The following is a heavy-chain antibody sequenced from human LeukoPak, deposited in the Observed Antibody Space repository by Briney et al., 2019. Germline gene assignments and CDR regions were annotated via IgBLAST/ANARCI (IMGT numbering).Heavy chain of an antibody. J-gene: IGHJ5*02. Sequence: ASVKVSCKASGYTFTSYGISWVRQAPGQGLEWMGWISAYNGNTNYAQKLQGRVTMTTDTSTSTAYMELRSLRSDDTAVYYCARDRSPSGDLLWFGESQFDPWGQGTLVTVSS. D-gene: IGHD3-10*01. V-gene: IGHV1-18*01. CDR1: GYTFTSYG. CDR3: ARDRSPSGDLLWFGESQFDP. CDR2: ISAYNGNT.